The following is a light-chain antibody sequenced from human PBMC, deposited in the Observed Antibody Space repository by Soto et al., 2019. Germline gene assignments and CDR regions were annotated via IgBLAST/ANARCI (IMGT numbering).Light chain of an antibody. CDR3: QQYGGSPRT. J-gene: IGKJ1*01. Sequence: EIVLTQSPGTLSLSPGEGATLSCRASQSVGGTFLAWYQQKGGQAPRLLIHGASNRATGIPDRFSGSGSGTDFTLTISRPEPDDFAVYYCQQYGGSPRTFGQGTKVEVK. CDR1: QSVGGTF. V-gene: IGKV3-20*01. CDR2: GAS.